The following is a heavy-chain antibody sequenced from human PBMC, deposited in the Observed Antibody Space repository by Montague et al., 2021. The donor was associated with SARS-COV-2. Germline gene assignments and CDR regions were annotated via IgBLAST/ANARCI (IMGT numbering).Heavy chain of an antibody. J-gene: IGHJ4*02. CDR2: VDYSGST. Sequence: SETLSLTCSVSGVSILTSNYYWGWTRHPPRNGLEWIGRVDYSGSTYYNPPLKSRVTVSVDTSKNQFSLKISSVTAADTAVYFCAGQSASSPFDHWGQGTLVTVSS. CDR3: AGQSASSPFDH. CDR1: GVSILTSNYY. V-gene: IGHV4-39*01. D-gene: IGHD6-13*01.